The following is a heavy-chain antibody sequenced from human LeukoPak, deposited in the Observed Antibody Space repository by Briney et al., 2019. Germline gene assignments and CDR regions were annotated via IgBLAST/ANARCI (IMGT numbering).Heavy chain of an antibody. J-gene: IGHJ6*02. CDR3: SLARSEYHYGMDV. V-gene: IGHV6-1*01. Sequence: SQTLSLTCAISGDSVSSTSVAWNWIRQSPSRGLEWLGRTYYRSKWYYEYAVSVKSRINISPDTFKNQFSLQLTSVTPEDTVVYYCSLARSEYHYGMDVWGQGTTVTVSS. CDR2: TYYRSKWYY. CDR1: GDSVSSTSVA.